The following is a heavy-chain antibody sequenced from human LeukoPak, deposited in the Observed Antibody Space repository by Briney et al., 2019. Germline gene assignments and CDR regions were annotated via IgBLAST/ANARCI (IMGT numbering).Heavy chain of an antibody. CDR3: ASGWLVNSS. J-gene: IGHJ4*02. CDR2: INHSGST. V-gene: IGHV4-34*01. Sequence: SETLSLTCAVYGGFFSGCYWSWLRQPPGKGLEWIGEINHSGSTNYNPSLNRRVTISVDTSKNQYSLKLSSVTAADTAVYYCASGWLVNSSWGQGTLVTVSS. D-gene: IGHD3-10*01. CDR1: GGFFSGCY.